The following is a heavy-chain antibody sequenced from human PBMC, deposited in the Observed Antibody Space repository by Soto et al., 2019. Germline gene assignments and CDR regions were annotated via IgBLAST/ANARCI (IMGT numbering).Heavy chain of an antibody. CDR3: ARAQYSSSWYPFDY. CDR1: GFTFSSYG. D-gene: IGHD6-13*01. CDR2: IYYDGSNK. J-gene: IGHJ4*02. V-gene: IGHV3-33*01. Sequence: QVQLVESGGGVVQHGRSLRLSCSASGFTFSSYGMHWVRHAPGKGLEWVAVIYYDGSNKYYADSVKGRFTISRDNSKNTLYLQMNSLRAEDTALYYCARAQYSSSWYPFDYWGQGTLVTVSS.